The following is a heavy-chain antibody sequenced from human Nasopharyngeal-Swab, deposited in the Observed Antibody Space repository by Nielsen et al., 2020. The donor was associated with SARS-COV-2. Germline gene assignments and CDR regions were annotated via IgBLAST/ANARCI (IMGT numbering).Heavy chain of an antibody. Sequence: GESLKISRAASGFTVSSNYMSWVRQAPGKGPEWVSVIYSGGSTYYADSVKGRFTISRDNAKNSLYLQMNSLRAEDTAVYYCARGQESYSSSWLNWYFDLWGRGTLVTVSS. J-gene: IGHJ2*01. D-gene: IGHD6-13*01. V-gene: IGHV3-53*01. CDR3: ARGQESYSSSWLNWYFDL. CDR2: IYSGGST. CDR1: GFTVSSNY.